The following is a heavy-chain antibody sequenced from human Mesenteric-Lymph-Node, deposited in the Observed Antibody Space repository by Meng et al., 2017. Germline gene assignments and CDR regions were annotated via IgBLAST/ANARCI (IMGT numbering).Heavy chain of an antibody. CDR1: GYTLTDYG. Sequence: QAQAVQAGAEVKKPGASVNVSCKASGYTLTDYGIHWVRQATGQGLEWMGRINPISGDTKYAQQFQGRVSMTRDTSTSTAFMEVRSLRSDDSAVYYCARGGRTSVTTPPHYFDYWGQGTLVTVSS. D-gene: IGHD4-17*01. CDR3: ARGGRTSVTTPPHYFDY. J-gene: IGHJ4*02. V-gene: IGHV1-2*06. CDR2: INPISGDT.